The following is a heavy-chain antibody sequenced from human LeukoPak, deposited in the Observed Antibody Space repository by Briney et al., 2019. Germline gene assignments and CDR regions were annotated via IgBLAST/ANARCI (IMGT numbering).Heavy chain of an antibody. CDR3: ARLVSGRFDS. Sequence: SETLSLTCTVSGGSISSYYWSWIRQPPGKGLEWIGYISYSGSTNYNPSLKSRVTISLDTSKNQFSLKLSSVTAADTAVYYCARLVSGRFDSWGQGTLVTVSS. V-gene: IGHV4-59*08. CDR2: ISYSGST. CDR1: GGSISSYY. J-gene: IGHJ4*02. D-gene: IGHD2-21*02.